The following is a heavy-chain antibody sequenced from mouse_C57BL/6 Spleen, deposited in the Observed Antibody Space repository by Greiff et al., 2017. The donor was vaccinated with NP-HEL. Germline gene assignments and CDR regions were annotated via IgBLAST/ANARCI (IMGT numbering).Heavy chain of an antibody. Sequence: VKLQESGPGLVQPSQSLSITCTVSGFSLTSSGVHWVRQSPGKGLEWLGVIWSGGSTDSNAAFISRLSISKDNSKSQVFFKMNSLQADDTAIYYCARNSNNLWYFDVWGTGTTVTVSS. J-gene: IGHJ1*03. CDR2: IWSGGST. CDR3: ARNSNNLWYFDV. V-gene: IGHV2-2*01. D-gene: IGHD2-5*01. CDR1: GFSLTSSG.